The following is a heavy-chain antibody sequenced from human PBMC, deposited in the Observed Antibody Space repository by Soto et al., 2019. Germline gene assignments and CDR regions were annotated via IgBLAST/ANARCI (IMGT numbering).Heavy chain of an antibody. V-gene: IGHV3-73*01. D-gene: IGHD1-1*01. CDR3: TRQLDDWNYAGY. J-gene: IGHJ4*02. CDR2: IRSKANSYAT. Sequence: VQLVESGGGLVQPGGSLKLSCAASGFTFSGSAMHWVRQASGKGLEWVGRIRSKANSYATAYAASVKGRFTISRDDSKNTAYLQMNSLKTEDTAVYYCTRQLDDWNYAGYWGQGTLVTVSS. CDR1: GFTFSGSA.